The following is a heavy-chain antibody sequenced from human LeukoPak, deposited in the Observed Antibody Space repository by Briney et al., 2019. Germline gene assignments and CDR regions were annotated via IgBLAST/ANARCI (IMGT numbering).Heavy chain of an antibody. CDR2: IYTNGNT. D-gene: IGHD1-26*01. V-gene: IGHV4-4*07. Sequence: SETLSLTCTVSGGSISSCYWSWIRQPAGKGLEWIGRIYTNGNTNYNPSLKSRVTMSVDTSKNQFYLKLSSVTAADTAVYYCARAWSTSGSYIDYWGQGTLVTVSS. CDR1: GGSISSCY. J-gene: IGHJ4*02. CDR3: ARAWSTSGSYIDY.